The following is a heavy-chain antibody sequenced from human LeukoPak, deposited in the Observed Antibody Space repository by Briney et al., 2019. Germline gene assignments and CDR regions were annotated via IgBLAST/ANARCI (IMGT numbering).Heavy chain of an antibody. CDR3: ARGRRHYDFWSGYYRNYYFDY. D-gene: IGHD3-3*01. J-gene: IGHJ4*02. CDR1: GYTFTSYD. Sequence: ASVKVSCKASGYTFTSYDINWVRQATGQGLEWMGWMNPNSGNTGYAQKFQGRVTMTRNTSISTAYMEPSSLRSEDTAVYYCARGRRHYDFWSGYYRNYYFDYWGQGTLVTVSS. V-gene: IGHV1-8*01. CDR2: MNPNSGNT.